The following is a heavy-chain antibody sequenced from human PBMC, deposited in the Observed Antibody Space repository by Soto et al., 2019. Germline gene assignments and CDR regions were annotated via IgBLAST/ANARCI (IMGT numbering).Heavy chain of an antibody. V-gene: IGHV3-33*01. D-gene: IGHD3-10*01. Sequence: QVHLVESGGGVVQPGRSLRLSCEASGFTFRDYGMHWVRQAPGKGLEWVAIIWYDGSNTNYADSVKGRFTISRDYSTDTLYLEMKSLRAEDTAVYYCTRGGPGGAFFDYWGQGTLVTVSS. CDR3: TRGGPGGAFFDY. J-gene: IGHJ4*02. CDR2: IWYDGSNT. CDR1: GFTFRDYG.